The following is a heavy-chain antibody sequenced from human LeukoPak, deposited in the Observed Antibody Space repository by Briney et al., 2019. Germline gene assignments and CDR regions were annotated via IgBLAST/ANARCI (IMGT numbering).Heavy chain of an antibody. D-gene: IGHD7-27*01. Sequence: SETLSLTCTVSGGSISSHYWSWIRQPPGKGLEWIGYIYYSGSTNYNPSLKSRVTISVDTSKNQFSLKLSSVTAADTAVYYCARTGGYYYYYYMYVWDKGTTVTVSS. CDR1: GGSISSHY. CDR3: ARTGGYYYYYYMYV. CDR2: IYYSGST. J-gene: IGHJ6*03. V-gene: IGHV4-59*11.